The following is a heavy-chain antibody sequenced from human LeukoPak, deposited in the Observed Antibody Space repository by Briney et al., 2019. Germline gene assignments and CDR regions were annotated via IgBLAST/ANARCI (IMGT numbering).Heavy chain of an antibody. CDR1: GASISSYY. CDR2: IYYSGST. D-gene: IGHD5-12*01. CDR3: ARGGYSGYDPFDY. J-gene: IGHJ4*02. Sequence: KPSETLSLTCTVSGASISSYYWSWIRQPPGKGLEWIGYIYYSGSTNYNPYLKSRVTISVDTSKNQLSLKLSSVTAADTAVYYCARGGYSGYDPFDYWGQGTLVTVSS. V-gene: IGHV4-59*01.